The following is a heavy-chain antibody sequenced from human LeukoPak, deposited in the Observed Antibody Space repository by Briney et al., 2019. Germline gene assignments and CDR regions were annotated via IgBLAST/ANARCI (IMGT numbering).Heavy chain of an antibody. Sequence: SETLSLSCAVYGGSFSGQYWGWIRQPPGKGLEWIGEINHGGSISYNASLKSRVTISLDTSKNQFSLKLSSVTAADTAVYYCAGGDYHGSESYANYWGQGTLVTVSS. CDR3: AGGDYHGSESYANY. J-gene: IGHJ4*02. CDR1: GGSFSGQY. CDR2: INHGGSI. V-gene: IGHV4-34*01. D-gene: IGHD3-10*01.